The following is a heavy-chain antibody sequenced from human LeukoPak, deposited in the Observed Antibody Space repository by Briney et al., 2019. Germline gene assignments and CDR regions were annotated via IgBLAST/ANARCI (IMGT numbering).Heavy chain of an antibody. CDR3: ARASSGWAVDLYYFDY. CDR2: ISSTSSYI. D-gene: IGHD6-19*01. Sequence: EGSLRLSCAASRFGFSSYSMNWVRQAPGKGLEWVSSISSTSSYIYYADSVKGRFTISRDNAKNSLYLQMNGLRAEDTAFYYCARASSGWAVDLYYFDYWGQGTLVTVSS. V-gene: IGHV3-21*01. J-gene: IGHJ4*02. CDR1: RFGFSSYS.